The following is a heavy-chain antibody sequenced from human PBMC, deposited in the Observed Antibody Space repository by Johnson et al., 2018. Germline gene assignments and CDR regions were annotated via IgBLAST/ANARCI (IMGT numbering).Heavy chain of an antibody. Sequence: VQLVQSGGGLVQPGGSLRLSCAASGFTFSSYAMSWVRQAPGTGLEWVSAISGSGGSTYYADSVKGRFTITRDNAKNTLYLQRNSLRAEETAVYYCAKLPTYSSYYYDMDVWGKGTTVTVSS. V-gene: IGHV3-23*04. CDR1: GFTFSSYA. D-gene: IGHD6-19*01. CDR2: ISGSGGST. CDR3: AKLPTYSSYYYDMDV. J-gene: IGHJ6*03.